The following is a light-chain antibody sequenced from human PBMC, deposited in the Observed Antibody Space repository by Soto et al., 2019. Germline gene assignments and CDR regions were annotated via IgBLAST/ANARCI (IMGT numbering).Light chain of an antibody. CDR3: QHQST. J-gene: IGKJ1*01. CDR1: QSVFSNY. Sequence: EIVLTQSPGTLSLSPGERATLSCRASQSVFSNYLAWYQQKPGQAPRLLIYGASRRAAGIPDRFSGSGSGTDFTLTISRLEPEDFAVYYCQHQSTFGQGTKVDIK. CDR2: GAS. V-gene: IGKV3-20*01.